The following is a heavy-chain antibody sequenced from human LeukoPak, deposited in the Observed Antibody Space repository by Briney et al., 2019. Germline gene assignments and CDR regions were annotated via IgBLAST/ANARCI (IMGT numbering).Heavy chain of an antibody. CDR1: GGPISSYY. Sequence: PSETLSLTCTVSGGPISSYYWSWIRQPPGKGLEWIGYIYYSGSTNYNPSLKSRVTISVDTSKNQFSLKLSSVTAADTAVYYCASEGDSSGYNYWGQGTLVTVSS. CDR2: IYYSGST. V-gene: IGHV4-59*12. D-gene: IGHD6-19*01. J-gene: IGHJ4*02. CDR3: ASEGDSSGYNY.